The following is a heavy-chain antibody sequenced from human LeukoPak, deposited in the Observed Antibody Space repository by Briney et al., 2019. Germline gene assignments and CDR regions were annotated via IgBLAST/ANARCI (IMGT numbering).Heavy chain of an antibody. J-gene: IGHJ3*02. CDR2: TNCIGGST. CDR1: GFTFDDYG. Sequence: GGSLRLSCAASGFTFDDYGMSWVRQAPGKGLEWVSCTNCIGGSTHYADSMTGRFTISRDNAKNSLYLQMNSLRADDTALYYCATHPQYYYDSSGYSEAFDIWGQGTMVTVSS. V-gene: IGHV3-20*04. CDR3: ATHPQYYYDSSGYSEAFDI. D-gene: IGHD3-22*01.